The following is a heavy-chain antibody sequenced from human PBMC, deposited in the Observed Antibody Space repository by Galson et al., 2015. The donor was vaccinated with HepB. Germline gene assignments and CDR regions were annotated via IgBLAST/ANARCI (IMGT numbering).Heavy chain of an antibody. D-gene: IGHD6-19*01. CDR3: AKDPYLYSAPAGTMAGFDY. J-gene: IGHJ4*02. CDR2: ISYDGSNK. CDR1: GFTFSNYG. Sequence: SLRLSCAASGFTFSNYGMHWVRQAPGKGLEWVAVISYDGSNKYYADSVKGRFTISRDNSKNTPYLQMNSLRAEDTALYYCAKDPYLYSAPAGTMAGFDYWGQGTLVTVSS. V-gene: IGHV3-30*18.